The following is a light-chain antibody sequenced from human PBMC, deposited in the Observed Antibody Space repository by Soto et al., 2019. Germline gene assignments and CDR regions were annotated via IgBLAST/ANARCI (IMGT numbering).Light chain of an antibody. V-gene: IGLV2-14*01. CDR1: SSDVGGYNY. CDR3: SSYTSSSLYV. J-gene: IGLJ1*01. Sequence: QSALTQPASVSGSPGQSITISCTGTSSDVGGYNYVSWYQQHPGKAPKLMIYEVSNRSSGVSNRFSGSKSGNTASLTISGLQAEDEADYYCSSYTSSSLYVFGTGTKVTVL. CDR2: EVS.